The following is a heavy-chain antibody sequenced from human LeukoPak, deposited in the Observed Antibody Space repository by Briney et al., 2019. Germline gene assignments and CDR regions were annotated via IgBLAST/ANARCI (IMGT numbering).Heavy chain of an antibody. J-gene: IGHJ4*02. CDR1: GFTFSSYG. Sequence: GRSLRLSCAASGFTFSSYGMHWVRQAPRKGLEWVAFIRYDGSNKYYADSVKGRFTISRDNSKNTLYLQMNSLRAEDAAVYYCATEGSFDYWGQGTLVTVSS. CDR3: ATEGSFDY. V-gene: IGHV3-30*02. CDR2: IRYDGSNK.